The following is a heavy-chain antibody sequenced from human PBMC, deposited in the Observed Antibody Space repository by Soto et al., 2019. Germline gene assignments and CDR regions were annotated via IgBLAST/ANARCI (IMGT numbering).Heavy chain of an antibody. D-gene: IGHD3-10*01. CDR1: GFTFSSYG. CDR3: AKIEGFGEPEDY. V-gene: IGHV3-30*18. CDR2: ISYDGSNK. Sequence: GGSLRLSCAASGFTFSSYGMHWVRQAPGKGLEWVAVISYDGSNKYYADSVKGRFTISRDNSKNTLYLQMNSLRAEDTAVYYHAKIEGFGEPEDYWGQGTLVTVSS. J-gene: IGHJ4*02.